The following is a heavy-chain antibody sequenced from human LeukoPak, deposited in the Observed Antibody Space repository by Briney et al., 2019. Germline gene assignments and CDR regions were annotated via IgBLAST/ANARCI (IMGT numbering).Heavy chain of an antibody. V-gene: IGHV3-7*01. J-gene: IGHJ6*03. CDR3: ARGIAVARYYYYYMDV. D-gene: IGHD6-19*01. CDR2: IKQGGSEK. CDR1: GFTFSSYW. Sequence: PGGSLRLSCAASGFTFSSYWMSWVRQAPGKGLEWVANIKQGGSEKYYVDSVKGRFTISRDNAKNSLYLQMNSLRAEDTAVYYCARGIAVARYYYYYMDVRGKGTTVTVSS.